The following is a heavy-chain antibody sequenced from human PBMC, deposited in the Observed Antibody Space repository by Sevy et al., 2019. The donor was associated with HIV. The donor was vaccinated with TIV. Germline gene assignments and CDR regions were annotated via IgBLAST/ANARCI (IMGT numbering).Heavy chain of an antibody. V-gene: IGHV1-24*01. J-gene: IGHJ5*02. CDR3: ATITHCSDIRSDWFDA. CDR1: GYTLTESS. D-gene: IGHD2-15*01. Sequence: ASVKVSCKVSGYTLTESSIHWVRQAPGKGLEWMGGSDPEDGKTIYPQNFQGRVTMTEDISTDTVYMELSSLRSEDTAVYYCATITHCSDIRSDWFDAWGQGTLVTVSS. CDR2: SDPEDGKT.